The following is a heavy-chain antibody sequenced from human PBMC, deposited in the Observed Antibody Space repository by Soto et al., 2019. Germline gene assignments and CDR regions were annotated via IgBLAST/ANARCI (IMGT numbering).Heavy chain of an antibody. J-gene: IGHJ5*02. CDR1: GFTISTYA. CDR3: AKEAVYKDGLWLMDS. CDR2: VTGSGGQI. V-gene: IGHV3-23*01. Sequence: GGSLRLSFASSGFTISTYAMTWVRQAPGKGLECASGVTGSGGQIHYADSVKGRFTISKDNCKNTLYLQMSSLREEDTALYYCAKEAVYKDGLWLMDSWGQGTLVNVSS. D-gene: IGHD2-21*01.